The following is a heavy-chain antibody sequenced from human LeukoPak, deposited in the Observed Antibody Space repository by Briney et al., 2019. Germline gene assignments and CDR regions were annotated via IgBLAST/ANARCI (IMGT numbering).Heavy chain of an antibody. CDR3: ARARLGYYYDYSEYYFDY. D-gene: IGHD3-22*01. J-gene: IGHJ4*02. V-gene: IGHV4-4*07. Sequence: SETLSLTCTVSGGSISSYYWSWIRQPAGKGLEWIGRIYTSGSTNYNPSLKSRVTMSVDTSKNQFSLKLSSVTAADTAVYYCARARLGYYYDYSEYYFDYWGQGTLVTVSS. CDR1: GGSISSYY. CDR2: IYTSGST.